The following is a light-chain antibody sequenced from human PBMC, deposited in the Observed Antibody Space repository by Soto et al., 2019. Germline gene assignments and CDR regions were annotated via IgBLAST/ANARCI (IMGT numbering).Light chain of an antibody. CDR1: QRVRRY. V-gene: IGKV3-11*01. CDR2: DAS. CDR3: QQGRSWIT. J-gene: IGKJ5*01. Sequence: EIVLTQAPATLSLSPGERATLSCRASQRVRRYLAWYQQKPGQAARLLIYDASNRATGIPASFSGSGSGTAFNLTTSSLKREDFEVYYCQQGRSWITLGHGTSLEI.